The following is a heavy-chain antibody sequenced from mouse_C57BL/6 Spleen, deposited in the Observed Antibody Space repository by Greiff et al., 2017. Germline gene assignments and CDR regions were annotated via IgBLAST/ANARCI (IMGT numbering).Heavy chain of an antibody. J-gene: IGHJ3*01. Sequence: EVQLQQSGPELVKPGASVKISCKASGYTFTDYYMNWVKQSHGKSLEWIGDINPNNGGTSYNQKFKGKATLTVDKSSSTAYMELRSLTSEDSAVYYCARTSLRGLAYWGQGTLVTVSA. CDR1: GYTFTDYY. CDR3: ARTSLRGLAY. CDR2: INPNNGGT. V-gene: IGHV1-26*01.